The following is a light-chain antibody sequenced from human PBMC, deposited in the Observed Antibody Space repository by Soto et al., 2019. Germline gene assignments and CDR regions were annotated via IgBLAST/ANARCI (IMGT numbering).Light chain of an antibody. J-gene: IGLJ2*01. CDR3: ASYTYSGTLV. Sequence: QSALTQPASVSGSPGQSITISCTGTCNDIGGYDYVSWYQQHPGKAPKLMIYDVSDRPSGVSNRFSGSKSGNTASLTISWLQAEDEAYYYCASYTYSGTLVFGGGTKVTVL. CDR2: DVS. V-gene: IGLV2-14*01. CDR1: CNDIGGYDY.